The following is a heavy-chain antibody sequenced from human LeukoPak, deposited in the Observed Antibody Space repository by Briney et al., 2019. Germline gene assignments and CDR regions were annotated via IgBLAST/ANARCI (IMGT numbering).Heavy chain of an antibody. Sequence: SETLSLICTVSGGSISSSSYYWGWIRQPPGKGLEWIGSIYYSGSTYYNPSLKSRVTISVDTSKNQFSLKLSSVTAADTAVYYCARDFDYVWGSYRLNDAFDIWGQGTMVTVSS. J-gene: IGHJ3*02. CDR3: ARDFDYVWGSYRLNDAFDI. D-gene: IGHD3-16*02. CDR1: GGSISSSSYY. CDR2: IYYSGST. V-gene: IGHV4-39*07.